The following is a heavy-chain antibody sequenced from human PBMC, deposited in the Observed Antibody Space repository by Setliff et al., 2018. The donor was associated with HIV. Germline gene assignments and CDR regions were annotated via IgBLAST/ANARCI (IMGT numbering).Heavy chain of an antibody. V-gene: IGHV4-59*01. CDR1: GGSISSYY. CDR2: IYYSGST. Sequence: SETLSLTCTVSGGSISSYYWSWIRQPPGKGLEWIGYIYYSGSTNYNPSLKSRVTISADTSKNQFSLKLSSVTAADTAVYYCAREREGYYDSSGYYYGAFDIWGQGTMVTVSS. J-gene: IGHJ3*02. D-gene: IGHD3-22*01. CDR3: AREREGYYDSSGYYYGAFDI.